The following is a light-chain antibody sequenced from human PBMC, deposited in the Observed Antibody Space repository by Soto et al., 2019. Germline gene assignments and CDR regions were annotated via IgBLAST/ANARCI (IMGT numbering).Light chain of an antibody. CDR1: QDISNY. J-gene: IGKJ5*01. Sequence: DIQMTQSPSPLSASVGDRVTIACQAIQDISNYLHWYQQKPGKAPKLLIYDASNLETGVPSRFSGSGSGTDFTFTISSLQPEDIATYYCQQYDNFPRAINFGQGTRLEIK. CDR3: QQYDNFPRAIN. V-gene: IGKV1-33*01. CDR2: DAS.